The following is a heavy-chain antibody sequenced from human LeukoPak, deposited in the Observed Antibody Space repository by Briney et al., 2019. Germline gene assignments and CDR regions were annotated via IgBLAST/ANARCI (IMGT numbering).Heavy chain of an antibody. V-gene: IGHV1-2*02. Sequence: ASVKVSCKASGYTFTGYHINWVRQAPGQGLEWMGWINPNSGDTNYAQEFQGRATMTRHTSISTAYMEVTSLTSDDTAVYYCARDLGYDFWSGYHYYYGMDVWGQGTTVTVSS. J-gene: IGHJ6*02. CDR3: ARDLGYDFWSGYHYYYGMDV. D-gene: IGHD3-3*01. CDR2: INPNSGDT. CDR1: GYTFTGYH.